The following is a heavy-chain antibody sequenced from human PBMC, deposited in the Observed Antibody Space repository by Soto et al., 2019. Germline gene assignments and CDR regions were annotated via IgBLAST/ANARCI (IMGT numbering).Heavy chain of an antibody. V-gene: IGHV4-61*01. D-gene: IGHD3-10*01. J-gene: IGHJ4*02. Sequence: PSETLSLTCTVSGGSVSSGSYYWSWTRQPPGKGLEWIGYIYYSGSTNYNPSLKSRVTISVDTSKNQFSLKLSSVTAADTAVYYCARQFRFNMVRGVLYWGQGTLVTVSS. CDR3: ARQFRFNMVRGVLY. CDR1: GGSVSSGSYY. CDR2: IYYSGST.